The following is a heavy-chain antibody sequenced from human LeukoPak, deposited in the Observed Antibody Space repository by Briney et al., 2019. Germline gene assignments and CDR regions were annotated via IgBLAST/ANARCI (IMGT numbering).Heavy chain of an antibody. CDR3: ATDIIGSSWYYFDY. J-gene: IGHJ4*02. V-gene: IGHV1-24*01. Sequence: ASVKVSCKVSGYTLTELSMHWVRQAPGKGLEWMGGLDPEDGEIIYAQKFQGRVTMTEDTSTNTAYMELSSLRSEDTAVYYCATDIIGSSWYYFDYWGQGTLVTVSS. CDR2: LDPEDGEI. CDR1: GYTLTELS. D-gene: IGHD6-13*01.